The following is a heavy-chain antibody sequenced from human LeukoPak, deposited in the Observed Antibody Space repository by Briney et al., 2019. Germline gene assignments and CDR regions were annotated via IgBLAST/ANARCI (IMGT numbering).Heavy chain of an antibody. D-gene: IGHD3-3*01. CDR1: GFTFSSFA. Sequence: GGSLRLSCAASGFTFSSFAMSWVRQAPGKGLEWVSSVAGSGSVTSSTYYADSVKGRFTISRDNSKNTLYLQMNSLRAEDTALYYCAKEGTYNNFWSGYFHWGQGALVTVSS. CDR2: VAGSGSVTSST. CDR3: AKEGTYNNFWSGYFH. J-gene: IGHJ4*02. V-gene: IGHV3-23*01.